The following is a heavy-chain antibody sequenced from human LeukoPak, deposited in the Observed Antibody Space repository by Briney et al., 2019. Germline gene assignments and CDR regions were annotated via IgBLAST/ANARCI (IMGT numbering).Heavy chain of an antibody. CDR3: ARDYYDSSGYAEYFQH. CDR1: GYTFTNYG. J-gene: IGHJ1*01. Sequence: AASVKVSCKASGYTFTNYGISWVRQAPGQGLEWMGGISAYNGSTNYAQKLHGRVTMTTDTSTSTAYMELRSLRSDDTAVYYCARDYYDSSGYAEYFQHWGQGTLVTVSS. CDR2: ISAYNGST. V-gene: IGHV1-18*01. D-gene: IGHD3-22*01.